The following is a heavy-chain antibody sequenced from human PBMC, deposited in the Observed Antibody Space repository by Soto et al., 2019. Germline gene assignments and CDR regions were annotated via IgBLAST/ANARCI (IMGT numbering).Heavy chain of an antibody. CDR3: AREARGVISGMDG. CDR1: GGSISDDY. D-gene: IGHD3-10*01. Sequence: QMQLQESGPGLVKPSETLSLTCTVSGGSISDDYWSWIRQPPGKGLEWIGHISHSGSTNYNPSLKSRVTISVDTSKRQFSLKLSSVTAADTAVYYCAREARGVISGMDGWGQGTTVTVSS. J-gene: IGHJ6*02. V-gene: IGHV4-59*01. CDR2: ISHSGST.